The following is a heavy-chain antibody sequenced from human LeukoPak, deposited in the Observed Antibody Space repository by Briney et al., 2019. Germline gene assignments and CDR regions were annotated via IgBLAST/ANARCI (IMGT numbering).Heavy chain of an antibody. V-gene: IGHV3-21*01. D-gene: IGHD2-15*01. Sequence: PGGSLRLSCAASGFTFSSYSMNWVRQAPGKGLEWVSSISSSSSYIYYADSVKGRFTISRDNAKNSLYLQMNSLRAEDTAVYYCVRETIVVVVAATWNWFDPWGQGTLVTVSS. CDR1: GFTFSSYS. CDR3: VRETIVVVVAATWNWFDP. CDR2: ISSSSSYI. J-gene: IGHJ5*02.